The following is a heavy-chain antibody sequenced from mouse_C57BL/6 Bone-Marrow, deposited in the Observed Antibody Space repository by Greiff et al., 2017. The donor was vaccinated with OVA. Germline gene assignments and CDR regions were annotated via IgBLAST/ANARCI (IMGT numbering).Heavy chain of an antibody. V-gene: IGHV14-1*01. D-gene: IGHD1-1*01. CDR2: IDPEDGDT. CDR1: GFNIKDYY. J-gene: IGHJ1*03. CDR3: TTGGSREYFDV. Sequence: EVQLQQSGAELVRPGASVKLSCTASGFNIKDYYMHWVKQRPEQGLEWIGRIDPEDGDTEYAPKFQGKATMTADTSSNTAYLQLSSLTSEDTAVDYCTTGGSREYFDVWGTGTTVTVSS.